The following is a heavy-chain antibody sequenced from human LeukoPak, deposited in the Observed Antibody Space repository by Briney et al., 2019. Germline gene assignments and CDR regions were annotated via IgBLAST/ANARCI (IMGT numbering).Heavy chain of an antibody. V-gene: IGHV1-69*13. CDR1: GGTFSSYA. Sequence: SVKVSCKASGGTFSSYAISWVRQAPGQGLEWMGGIIPIFGTANYAQKFQGRVTITADESASTAYMELSSLRSEDTAVYYCASPKVYSSGWYDDLAPFDYWGQGTLVTVSS. CDR3: ASPKVYSSGWYDDLAPFDY. D-gene: IGHD6-19*01. CDR2: IIPIFGTA. J-gene: IGHJ4*02.